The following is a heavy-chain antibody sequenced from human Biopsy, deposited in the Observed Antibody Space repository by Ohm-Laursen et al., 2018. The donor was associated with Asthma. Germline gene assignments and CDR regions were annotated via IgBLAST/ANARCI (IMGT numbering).Heavy chain of an antibody. CDR2: IYYSGRT. V-gene: IGHV4-39*02. Sequence: TLSLTWIVSGDAMSTSGSYWGWIRQSPGKGLEWIGSIYYSGRTYCNPSLESRVTISADTSKNHFSLKVTSVTAADTAVYYCARAVSSSSYWYFDLWGRGDLVTASS. D-gene: IGHD6-6*01. CDR1: GDAMSTSGSY. J-gene: IGHJ2*01. CDR3: ARAVSSSSYWYFDL.